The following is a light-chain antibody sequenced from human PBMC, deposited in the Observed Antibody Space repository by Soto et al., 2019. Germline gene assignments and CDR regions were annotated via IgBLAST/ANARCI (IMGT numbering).Light chain of an antibody. Sequence: QSALTQPASVSGSPGQSITISCTGTSSDVGGYNYVSWYQQHRGKAPKLMIYDVSNRPSGVSNRFSGSKSGNTASLIISGLQAEDEADYYCSSYTSSSTPYVFGIGTKLTVL. V-gene: IGLV2-14*01. CDR2: DVS. CDR3: SSYTSSSTPYV. J-gene: IGLJ1*01. CDR1: SSDVGGYNY.